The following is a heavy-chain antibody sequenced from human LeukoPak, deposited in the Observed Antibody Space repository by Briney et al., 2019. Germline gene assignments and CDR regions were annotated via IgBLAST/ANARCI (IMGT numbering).Heavy chain of an antibody. CDR1: GFTFSDYY. V-gene: IGHV3-7*01. CDR2: INEDGSEK. J-gene: IGHJ6*04. D-gene: IGHD3-10*02. Sequence: GGSLRLSCAASGFTFSDYYMSWVRQAPGKGLEWVANINEDGSEKYYADSVEGRFTISRDNAKNSLYLQMNSLRAEDTAVYYCAELGITMIGGVWGKGTTVTISS. CDR3: AELGITMIGGV.